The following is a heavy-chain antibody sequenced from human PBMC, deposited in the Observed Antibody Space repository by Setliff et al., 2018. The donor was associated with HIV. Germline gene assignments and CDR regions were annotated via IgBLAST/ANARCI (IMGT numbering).Heavy chain of an antibody. CDR2: INHSGST. Sequence: SETLSLTCAVYGGSFSDYYWSWIRQPPGKRLEWIGEINHSGSTNYNPSLKSRVTISVDTSKNQFSLKLSSVSAADTAVYYCARATVTVDFYYYGLDVWGQGTTVTVSS. CDR1: GGSFSDYY. CDR3: ARATVTVDFYYYGLDV. V-gene: IGHV4-34*01. D-gene: IGHD4-17*01. J-gene: IGHJ6*02.